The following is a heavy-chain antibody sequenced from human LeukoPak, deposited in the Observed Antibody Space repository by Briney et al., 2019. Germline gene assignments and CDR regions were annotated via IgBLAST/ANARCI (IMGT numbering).Heavy chain of an antibody. Sequence: PGGSLRLSCAASGFTFSSYAMSWVRQAPGKGLEWVSAISGSGGSTYYADSVKGRFTISRDNSKNTLYLQMNGLRAEDTAVYYCAKDRYRSRDYFDYWGQGTLVTVSS. D-gene: IGHD1-1*01. V-gene: IGHV3-23*01. J-gene: IGHJ4*02. CDR2: ISGSGGST. CDR3: AKDRYRSRDYFDY. CDR1: GFTFSSYA.